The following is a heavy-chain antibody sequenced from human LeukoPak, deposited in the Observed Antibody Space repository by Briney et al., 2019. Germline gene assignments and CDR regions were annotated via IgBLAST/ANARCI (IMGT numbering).Heavy chain of an antibody. CDR1: GYTFTGYY. CDR2: INPNSGGT. D-gene: IGHD1-7*01. Sequence: GASVKVSCKASGYTFTGYYMHWVRQAPGQGLEWMGWINPNSGGTNYAQKFQGRVTMTRDTSISTAYMELSRLGSDDTAVYYCARGSSITGTISYYYYYMDVWGKGTTVTVSS. V-gene: IGHV1-2*02. CDR3: ARGSSITGTISYYYYYMDV. J-gene: IGHJ6*03.